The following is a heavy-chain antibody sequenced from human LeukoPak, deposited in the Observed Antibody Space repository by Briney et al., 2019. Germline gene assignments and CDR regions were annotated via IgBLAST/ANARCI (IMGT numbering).Heavy chain of an antibody. V-gene: IGHV4-4*07. CDR3: ARNYYYDSRNAFDI. Sequence: SETLSLTCTVSGGSIRSYYWSWIRQPAGKGLEWIGRIYTSGSTNYNPSLKSRVTMSVDTSKNQFSLKLSSVTAADTAVYYCARNYYYDSRNAFDIWGQGTMVTVSS. D-gene: IGHD3-22*01. CDR1: GGSIRSYY. CDR2: IYTSGST. J-gene: IGHJ3*02.